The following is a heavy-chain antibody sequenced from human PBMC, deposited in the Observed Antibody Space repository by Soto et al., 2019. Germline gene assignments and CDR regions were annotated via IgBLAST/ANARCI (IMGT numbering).Heavy chain of an antibody. CDR3: AREYTYGSNFFDC. CDR1: GGSISSAAYY. Sequence: SETLSLTCTVSGGSISSAAYYWSWIRQHPGKGLELIGYISHSGSTYYTPSLKSRVIISADTSKNQFSVNLTSVTAADTAVYYCAREYTYGSNFFDCWGQGALVTVSS. J-gene: IGHJ4*02. V-gene: IGHV4-31*03. CDR2: ISHSGST. D-gene: IGHD5-18*01.